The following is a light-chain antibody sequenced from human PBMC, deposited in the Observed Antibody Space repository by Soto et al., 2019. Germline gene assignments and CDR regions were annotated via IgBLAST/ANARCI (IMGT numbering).Light chain of an antibody. CDR2: GAS. V-gene: IGKV3-20*01. CDR3: QQYGSSPRT. Sequence: SQSVSNNYLAWYQQKPGQAPRLLIYGASTRATDIPARFSGSGSGTEFTLTISRLEPEDFAVYYCQQYGSSPRTFGQGTKVDI. J-gene: IGKJ1*01. CDR1: QSVSNNY.